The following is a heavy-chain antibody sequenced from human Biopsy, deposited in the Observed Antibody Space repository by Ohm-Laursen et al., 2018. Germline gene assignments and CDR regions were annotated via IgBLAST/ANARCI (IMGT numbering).Heavy chain of an antibody. V-gene: IGHV3-30*18. CDR1: AFTFNNYG. D-gene: IGHD5-18*01. Sequence: SLRLSCAASAFTFNNYGMQWARQAPGKGLEWVAFIFYVGSNTYYADSVKGRFTISRDNSRDTLYLQMSSLRAEDTAVYYCAKDRYNYTPIGGFSMDVWGQGTTVTVSS. CDR3: AKDRYNYTPIGGFSMDV. J-gene: IGHJ6*02. CDR2: IFYVGSNT.